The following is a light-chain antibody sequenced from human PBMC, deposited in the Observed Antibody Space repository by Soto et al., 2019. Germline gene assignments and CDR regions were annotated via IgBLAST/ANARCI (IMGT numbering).Light chain of an antibody. V-gene: IGLV2-14*01. Sequence: QSVLTQPASVSGSPGQSITISCTGTSSDVGGYNYVSWYQQHPDKAPKLMIYEVSNRPSGVSNRFSGSKSGNTASLTISGLQAEDAADYYCTSYTTSSTHWVFGGGTKLTVL. CDR2: EVS. CDR3: TSYTTSSTHWV. J-gene: IGLJ3*02. CDR1: SSDVGGYNY.